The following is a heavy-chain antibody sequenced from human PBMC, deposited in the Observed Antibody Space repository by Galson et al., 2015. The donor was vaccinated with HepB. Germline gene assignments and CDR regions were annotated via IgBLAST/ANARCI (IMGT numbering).Heavy chain of an antibody. V-gene: IGHV1-69*10. CDR3: ASENRAYNYDKDY. CDR2: IIPILDIA. J-gene: IGHJ4*02. D-gene: IGHD5-18*01. CDR1: GGPFSSYA. Sequence: SVKVSCKASGGPFSSYATSWVRQAPGQGLEWVGGIIPILDIANYTQKFQGRVTITADKSTSTAYMELSSLRSEDTAVYYCASENRAYNYDKDYWGQGTLVTVSS.